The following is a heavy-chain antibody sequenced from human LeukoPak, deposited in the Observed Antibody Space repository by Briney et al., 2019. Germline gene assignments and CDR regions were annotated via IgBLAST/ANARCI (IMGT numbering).Heavy chain of an antibody. D-gene: IGHD3-10*01. Sequence: SETLSLTCTVPGGSISSYYWSWIRQPAGKGLEWIGRIYTSGSTNYNPSLKSRVTMSVDTSKNQFSLKLSSVTAADTAVYFCARGQSGVRGANVPNLMGFDPWGQGTLVIVSS. V-gene: IGHV4-4*07. J-gene: IGHJ5*02. CDR1: GGSISSYY. CDR2: IYTSGST. CDR3: ARGQSGVRGANVPNLMGFDP.